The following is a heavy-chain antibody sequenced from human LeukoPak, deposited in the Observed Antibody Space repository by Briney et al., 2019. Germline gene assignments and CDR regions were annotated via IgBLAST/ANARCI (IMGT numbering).Heavy chain of an antibody. CDR2: IYSGGTT. CDR1: GFIVSSNY. V-gene: IGHV3-53*01. J-gene: IGHJ4*02. Sequence: GGSLRLSCAASGFIVSSNYMTWVRQAPGKGLEWVSVIYSGGTTYYADSVKGRFTISRDDSKNMLYLQMNSLRAEDTAVYYCVRATYSSGWSLNYYFDYWGXGTLVAVSS. D-gene: IGHD6-19*01. CDR3: VRATYSSGWSLNYYFDY.